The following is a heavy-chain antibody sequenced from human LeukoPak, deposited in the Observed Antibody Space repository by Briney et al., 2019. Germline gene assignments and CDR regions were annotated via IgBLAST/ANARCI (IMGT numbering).Heavy chain of an antibody. CDR1: GFTVSSNY. CDR2: ISSSSSYI. J-gene: IGHJ4*02. CDR3: ARDSCSSSNCRVPFDY. V-gene: IGHV3-21*01. D-gene: IGHD2-2*01. Sequence: GGSLRLSCAASGFTVSSNYMSWVRQAPGKGLEWVSSISSSSSYIYYADSVKGRFTISRDNANNSLYLQMNSLRAEDTAVYYCARDSCSSSNCRVPFDYWGQGTLVTVSS.